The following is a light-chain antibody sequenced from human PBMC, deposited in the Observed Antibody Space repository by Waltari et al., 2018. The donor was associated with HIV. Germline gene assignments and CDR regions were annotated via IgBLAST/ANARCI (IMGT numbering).Light chain of an antibody. CDR1: SPNIGSTT. CDR3: AAWDDSLIGPV. CDR2: SNH. V-gene: IGLV1-44*01. J-gene: IGLJ3*02. Sequence: QSLLTHPPPASGTPGQRVTLSCSGSSPNIGSTTVHWYQQLPGTAPKLLIYSNHQRPSGVPDRLSGSKSGTSASLAISGLQSEDEANYYCAAWDDSLIGPVFGGGTKLTVL.